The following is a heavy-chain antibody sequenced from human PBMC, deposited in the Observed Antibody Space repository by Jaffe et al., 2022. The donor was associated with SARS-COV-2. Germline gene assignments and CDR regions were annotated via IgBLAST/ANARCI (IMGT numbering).Heavy chain of an antibody. D-gene: IGHD2-15*01. CDR2: IYSSGNT. CDR1: GDSISGYY. J-gene: IGHJ4*02. Sequence: QVQLQESGPGLVKPSETLSLICTVSGDSISGYYWTWIRQPPGKGLEWIGYIYSSGNTNYNPSLKSRVTISVDSSKNQFSLKLTSVTAADTAVYYCARDAAARFDYWGQGTLVTVSS. CDR3: ARDAAARFDY. V-gene: IGHV4-59*01.